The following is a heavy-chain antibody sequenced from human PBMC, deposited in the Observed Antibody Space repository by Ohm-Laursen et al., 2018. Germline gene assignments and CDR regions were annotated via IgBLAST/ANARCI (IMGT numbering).Heavy chain of an antibody. CDR3: TKGAGAILGVTDYFDY. CDR1: GFTFDDYA. CDR2: ISWNKKRI. V-gene: IGHV3-9*01. Sequence: LRLSCSASGFTFDDYAMHWVRQAPGKGLEGVAGISWNKKRIGYVDSVKGRFTMSRDNTKKSLYLQMNSLRAEDTAFYYCTKGAGAILGVTDYFDYWGQGALVTVSS. D-gene: IGHD3-3*01. J-gene: IGHJ4*02.